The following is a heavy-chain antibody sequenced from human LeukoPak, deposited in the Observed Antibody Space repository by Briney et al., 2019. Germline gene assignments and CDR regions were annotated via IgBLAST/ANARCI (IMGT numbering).Heavy chain of an antibody. Sequence: SDTLSLPCTVSGGSVSSYYWSWIRQPPGKGLEWIGYIYTSGSTNYNPSLSSRVTISVDTSKNQFSLNLSCVTAADTAVYYCARRHHYYYYMDVWGKGTTVTVSS. CDR3: ARRHHYYYYMDV. J-gene: IGHJ6*03. V-gene: IGHV4-4*09. CDR2: IYTSGST. CDR1: GGSVSSYY.